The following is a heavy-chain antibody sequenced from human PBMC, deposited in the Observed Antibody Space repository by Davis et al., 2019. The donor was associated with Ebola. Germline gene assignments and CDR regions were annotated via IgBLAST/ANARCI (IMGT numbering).Heavy chain of an antibody. CDR2: IIPIFGTA. CDR1: GGTFSSYA. J-gene: IGHJ6*02. D-gene: IGHD6-13*01. V-gene: IGHV1-69*13. Sequence: AASVKVSCKASGGTFSSYAISWVRQAPGPGLEWMGGIIPIFGTANYAQKFQGRVTITADESTSTAYMELSSLRSEDTAVYYCARDQAAGRYYYYYGMDVWGQGTTVTVSS. CDR3: ARDQAAGRYYYYYGMDV.